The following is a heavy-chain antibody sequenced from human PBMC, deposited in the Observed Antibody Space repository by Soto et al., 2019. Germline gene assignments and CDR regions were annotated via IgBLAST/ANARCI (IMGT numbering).Heavy chain of an antibody. Sequence: PGESLKISCKGSEYSFTNYWIGWVRQMPGKGLEWMGIIYPGDSTTRYSPSFQGQVTISADKSISTAYLQWSSLKASDTDMYYCARHERYTYYYDSSGSWYYFDYLGQGTLVIVSS. CDR2: IYPGDSTT. J-gene: IGHJ4*02. V-gene: IGHV5-51*01. CDR3: ARHERYTYYYDSSGSWYYFDY. D-gene: IGHD3-22*01. CDR1: EYSFTNYW.